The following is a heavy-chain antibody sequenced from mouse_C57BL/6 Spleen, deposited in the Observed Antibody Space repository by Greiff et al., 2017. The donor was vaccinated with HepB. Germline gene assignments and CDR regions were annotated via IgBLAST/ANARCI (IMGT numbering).Heavy chain of an antibody. CDR1: GFTFSSYA. Sequence: EVMLVESGEGLVKPGGSLKLSCAASGFTFSSYAMSWVRQTPEKRLEWVAYISSGGDYIYYADTVKGRFTISRDNARNTLYLQMSSLKSEDTAMYYCTRVGGYYPLDYWGQGTTLTVSS. CDR3: TRVGGYYPLDY. V-gene: IGHV5-9-1*02. J-gene: IGHJ2*01. CDR2: ISSGGDYI. D-gene: IGHD2-3*01.